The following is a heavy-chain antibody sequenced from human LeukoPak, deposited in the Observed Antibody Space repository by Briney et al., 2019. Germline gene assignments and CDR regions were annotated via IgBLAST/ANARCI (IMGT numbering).Heavy chain of an antibody. J-gene: IGHJ4*02. CDR2: IYHSGTT. CDR1: GYSNSSGYY. CDR3: ARGVAY. V-gene: IGHV4-38-2*02. Sequence: PSETLSLTCTVSGYSNSSGYYWGWIRQPPGKGLEWIGNIYHSGTTYYNPSLKSRLTLSVDTSKNQFSLNLSSVTAADTAVYYCARGVAYWSQGTLVTVSS.